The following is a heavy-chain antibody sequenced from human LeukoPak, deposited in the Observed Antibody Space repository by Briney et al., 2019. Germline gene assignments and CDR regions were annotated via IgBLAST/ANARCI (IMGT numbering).Heavy chain of an antibody. J-gene: IGHJ6*02. CDR2: ISGSGGST. CDR1: GFTVTTYA. CDR3: AKDLAFEFGELFSYYGMDV. V-gene: IGHV3-23*01. Sequence: GGSLRLSCAASGFTVTTYAMHWVRQAPGKGLEWVSAISGSGGSTYYADSVKGRFTISRDNSKNTLYLQMNSLRAEDTAVYYCAKDLAFEFGELFSYYGMDVWGQGTTVTVSS. D-gene: IGHD3-10*01.